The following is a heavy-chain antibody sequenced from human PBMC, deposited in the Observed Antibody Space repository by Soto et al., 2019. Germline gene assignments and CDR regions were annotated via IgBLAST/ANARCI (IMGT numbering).Heavy chain of an antibody. CDR3: ARARITMVRGVIVNWFDP. CDR2: VNPNSGGT. V-gene: IGHV1-2*02. J-gene: IGHJ5*02. Sequence: WASVKVSCKASGYTFTGYYMHWVRQAPGQGLEWMGWVNPNSGGTNYAQKFQGRVTMTRDTSISTAYMELSRLRSDDTAVYYCARARITMVRGVIVNWFDPWGQGTLVTVSS. CDR1: GYTFTGYY. D-gene: IGHD3-10*01.